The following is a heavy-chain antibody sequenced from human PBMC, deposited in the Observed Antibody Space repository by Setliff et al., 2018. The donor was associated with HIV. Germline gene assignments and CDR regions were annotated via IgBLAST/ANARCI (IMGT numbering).Heavy chain of an antibody. CDR1: GFSFSSYW. D-gene: IGHD5-18*01. CDR3: ARGQVPYSYGYDYFDY. J-gene: IGHJ4*02. CDR2: INSDGSRT. V-gene: IGHV3-74*01. Sequence: GGSLRLSCTASGFSFSSYWMHWVRQAPGKGLVWVSRINSDGSRTSYADSVKGRFTISRDNAKNTLYLQVNSLRAEDTAVYYCARGQVPYSYGYDYFDYWGQGTLVTVSS.